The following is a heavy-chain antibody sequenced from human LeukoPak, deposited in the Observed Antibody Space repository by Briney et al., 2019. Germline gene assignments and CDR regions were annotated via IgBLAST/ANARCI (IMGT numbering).Heavy chain of an antibody. CDR2: ISGSGGST. CDR3: AKKYSSVQFFYMDV. Sequence: GGSLRLSCAASGFTFSSYAMSWVRQAPGKGLEWVSAISGSGGSTYYADSVKGRFTISRDNSKNTLYLQMNSLRAEDTAIYYCAKKYSSVQFFYMDVWGKGTTVTVSS. V-gene: IGHV3-23*01. J-gene: IGHJ6*03. CDR1: GFTFSSYA. D-gene: IGHD4-11*01.